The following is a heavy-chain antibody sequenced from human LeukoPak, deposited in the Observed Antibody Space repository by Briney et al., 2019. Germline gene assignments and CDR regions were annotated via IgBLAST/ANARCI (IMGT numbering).Heavy chain of an antibody. CDR1: SGSVFPNY. CDR2: ISPSGST. CDR3: ARDINSGIVFDY. J-gene: IGHJ4*02. Sequence: SETLSLTCTVSSGSVFPNYWSWIRQPADKGLECIGRISPSGSTNFNPSLKSRVTMSVDTSKNQFSLKLRSVTAADTAVYFCARDINSGIVFDYWGQGTLVTVSS. D-gene: IGHD3-10*01. V-gene: IGHV4-4*07.